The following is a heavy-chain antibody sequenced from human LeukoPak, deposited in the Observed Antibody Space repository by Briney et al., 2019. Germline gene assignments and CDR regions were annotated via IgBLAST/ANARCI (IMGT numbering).Heavy chain of an antibody. D-gene: IGHD5-24*01. V-gene: IGHV4-39*02. Sequence: SETLSLTCTVSGGSISSSSYYWGWIRQPPGKGLEWIGSIYYSGSNYYNPSLKSRVTISVDTSKNQFSLKLSSVTAADTAVYYCAREGSHHSTQPRWRKNRFDPWGQGTLVTVSS. CDR2: IYYSGSN. J-gene: IGHJ5*02. CDR1: GGSISSSSYY. CDR3: AREGSHHSTQPRWRKNRFDP.